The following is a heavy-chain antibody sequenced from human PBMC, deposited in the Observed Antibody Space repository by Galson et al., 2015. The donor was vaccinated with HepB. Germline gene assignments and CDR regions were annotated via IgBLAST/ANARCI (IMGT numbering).Heavy chain of an antibody. CDR3: ATRGIPVE. Sequence: SLRLSCAASGFRFSSYAMAWVRQAPGKGLEWVSVIGGSGVHYTDSVKGRFTISRDDSKNTLYLQMDSLRADDTAVYHCATRGIPVEWGKGTTVTVSS. J-gene: IGHJ6*04. V-gene: IGHV3-23*01. D-gene: IGHD6-19*01. CDR1: GFRFSSYA. CDR2: IGGSGV.